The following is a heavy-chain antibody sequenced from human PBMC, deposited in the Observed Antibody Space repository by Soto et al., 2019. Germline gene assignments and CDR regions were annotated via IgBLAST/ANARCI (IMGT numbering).Heavy chain of an antibody. V-gene: IGHV3-73*02. CDR1: GFTFRGSA. CDR3: TGSLLAYCSGGKCHTDYYYYGMDV. D-gene: IGHD2-15*01. CDR2: IRTKANSYAT. J-gene: IGHJ6*02. Sequence: EVQLVESGGGLVQPGESLKLSCAASGFTFRGSAMHWVRQASGKGLEWVGRIRTKANSYATAYAASVQGRFTISRDDSESTAYLEMNSLKTEDTAVYYCTGSLLAYCSGGKCHTDYYYYGMDVWCPGTAVTVSS.